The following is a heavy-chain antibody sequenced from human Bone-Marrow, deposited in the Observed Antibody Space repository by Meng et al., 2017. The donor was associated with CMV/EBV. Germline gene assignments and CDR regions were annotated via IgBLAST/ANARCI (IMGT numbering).Heavy chain of an antibody. J-gene: IGHJ4*02. CDR1: GGSISSSSYY. CDR2: IYYSGST. CDR3: ASVAAAGTVDY. Sequence: SETLSLTCTVSGGSISSSSYYWGWIRQPPGKGLEWIRSIYYSGSTYYNPSLKSRVTISVDTSKNQFSLKLSSVTAADTAVYYCASVAAAGTVDYWGQGTLVTVSS. D-gene: IGHD6-13*01. V-gene: IGHV4-39*07.